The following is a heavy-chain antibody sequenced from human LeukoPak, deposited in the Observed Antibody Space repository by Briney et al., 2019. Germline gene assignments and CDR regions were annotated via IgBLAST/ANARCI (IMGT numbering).Heavy chain of an antibody. D-gene: IGHD5-24*01. CDR1: GGPISSYY. CDR3: ARARDGYNYGDIDY. J-gene: IGHJ4*02. CDR2: IYYSGST. V-gene: IGHV4-59*01. Sequence: PSETLSLTCTVSGGPISSYYWSWIRQPPGKGLEWIGYIYYSGSTNYNPSLKSRVTISVDTSKNQFSLKLSSVTAADTAVYYCARARDGYNYGDIDYWGQGTLVTVSS.